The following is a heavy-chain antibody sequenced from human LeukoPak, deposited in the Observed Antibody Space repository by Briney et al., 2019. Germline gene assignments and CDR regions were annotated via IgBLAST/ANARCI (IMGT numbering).Heavy chain of an antibody. CDR2: IIPTFGTA. D-gene: IGHD2-2*01. CDR3: ARAHPSYCSSTSCPFDY. CDR1: GGTFSSYA. J-gene: IGHJ4*02. Sequence: SVKVSCKASGGTFSSYAISWVRQAPGQGLEWMGGIIPTFGTANYAQKFQGRVTITTDESTSTAYMELSSLRSEDTAVYYCARAHPSYCSSTSCPFDYWGQGTLVTVSS. V-gene: IGHV1-69*05.